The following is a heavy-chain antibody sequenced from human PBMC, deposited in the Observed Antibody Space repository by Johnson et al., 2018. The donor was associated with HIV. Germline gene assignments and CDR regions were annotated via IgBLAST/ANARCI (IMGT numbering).Heavy chain of an antibody. CDR3: ARTPSLPGAFDI. J-gene: IGHJ3*02. V-gene: IGHV3-33*08. CDR2: IRYDGSDK. Sequence: QVQLVESGGGVVQPGRSLRLSCAASAFTFRSYSMHWVRQAPGKGLEWVAFIRYDGSDKYYADSVKGRFTISRDNSKNTLYLQMNSLRAEDTAVYYCARTPSLPGAFDIWGQGTMVTVSS. CDR1: AFTFRSYS.